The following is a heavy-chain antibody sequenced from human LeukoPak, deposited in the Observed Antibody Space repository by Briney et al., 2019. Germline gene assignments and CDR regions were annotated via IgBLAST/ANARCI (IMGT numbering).Heavy chain of an antibody. V-gene: IGHV1-2*02. Sequence: EASVKVSCKASGYTFTGYYMHWVRQAPGQGLEWMGWINPNSGGTNYAQKFQGRVTMTRDTSISTAYMELSRLRSDDTAVYYCARERPPHPRITELTGFWFDPWGQGTLVTVSS. CDR2: INPNSGGT. CDR3: ARERPPHPRITELTGFWFDP. J-gene: IGHJ5*02. CDR1: GYTFTGYY. D-gene: IGHD1-20*01.